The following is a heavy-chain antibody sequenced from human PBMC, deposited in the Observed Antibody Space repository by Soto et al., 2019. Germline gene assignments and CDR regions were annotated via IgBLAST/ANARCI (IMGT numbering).Heavy chain of an antibody. V-gene: IGHV3-21*01. CDR2: ISSSSSYI. J-gene: IGHJ6*02. CDR3: ARDPLDYDFWSGYPMDV. Sequence: GGSLRLSCAASGFTFSSYSMNWVRQAPGKGLEWVSSISSSSSYIYYADSVKGRFTISRDNAKNSLYLQMNSLRAEDTAVYYCARDPLDYDFWSGYPMDVWGQGTTVTVSS. D-gene: IGHD3-3*01. CDR1: GFTFSSYS.